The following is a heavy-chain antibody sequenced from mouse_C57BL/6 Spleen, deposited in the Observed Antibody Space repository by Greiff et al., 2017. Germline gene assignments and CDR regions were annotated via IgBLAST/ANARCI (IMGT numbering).Heavy chain of an antibody. CDR1: GYAFTNYL. J-gene: IGHJ3*01. CDR2: INPGSGGT. V-gene: IGHV1-54*01. D-gene: IGHD1-1*01. Sequence: QVQLQQSGAELVRPGTSVKVSCKASGYAFTNYLIEWVKQRPGQGLEWIGVINPGSGGTNYNEKFKGKATLTADKSSSTAYMQLSSLTSEDSAVYFCARGYYYGSIPFAYWGQGTLVTVSA. CDR3: ARGYYYGSIPFAY.